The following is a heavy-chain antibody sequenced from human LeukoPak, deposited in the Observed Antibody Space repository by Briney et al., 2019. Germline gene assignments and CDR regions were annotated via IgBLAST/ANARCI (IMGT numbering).Heavy chain of an antibody. D-gene: IGHD3-16*02. CDR3: ARRVITFGGVIVPWAFDI. CDR2: IYTSGST. J-gene: IGHJ3*02. V-gene: IGHV4-4*09. CDR1: GFTFSIYG. Sequence: GSLRLSCAASGFTFSIYGMSWFRQPPGKGLEWIGYIYTSGSTNYNPSLKSRVTISVDTSKNQFSLKLSSVTAADTAVYYCARRVITFGGVIVPWAFDIWGQGTMVTVSS.